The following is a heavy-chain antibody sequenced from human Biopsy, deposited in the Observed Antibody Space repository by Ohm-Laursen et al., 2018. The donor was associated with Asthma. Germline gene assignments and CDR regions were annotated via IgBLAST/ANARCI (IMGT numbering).Heavy chain of an antibody. J-gene: IGHJ4*02. CDR1: GFTFRSYA. D-gene: IGHD3-3*01. Sequence: SLRLSCAAPGFTFRSYAMHWVRQAPGKGLEWVAVGGSYYDGGLKYYADSVNGRFTVSRDDSKNTLHLQMNSLRPDDTAVYYCARDVMEWYLPAFDFWGQGTLVTVSS. CDR3: ARDVMEWYLPAFDF. V-gene: IGHV3-30-3*01. CDR2: GGSYYDGGLK.